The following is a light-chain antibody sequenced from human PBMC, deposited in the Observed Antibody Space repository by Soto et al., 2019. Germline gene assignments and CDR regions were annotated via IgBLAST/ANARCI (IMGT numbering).Light chain of an antibody. CDR2: AAS. CDR3: QNYNSAPPAGA. Sequence: DIQMTQSPSSLSASVGDRVTITCRASQGIRNFLAWYQQKPGKIPKALIYAASTLQSGVPSRFSSSGSGTDFTFTISSLQPEDVATYYCQNYNSAPPAGAFGGGTKVEIK. J-gene: IGKJ4*01. CDR1: QGIRNF. V-gene: IGKV1-27*01.